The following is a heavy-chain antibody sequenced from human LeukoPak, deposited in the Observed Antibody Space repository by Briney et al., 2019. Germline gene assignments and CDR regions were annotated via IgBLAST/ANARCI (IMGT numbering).Heavy chain of an antibody. Sequence: SETLSLTCTVSGGSISSYYWSWIQQPPGKGLEWIGYIYYSGSTNYNPSLKSRVTISVDTSKNQFSLKLSSVTAADTAVYYCARGIYSGYDYDYWGQGTLVTVSS. J-gene: IGHJ4*02. CDR1: GGSISSYY. CDR3: ARGIYSGYDYDY. CDR2: IYYSGST. V-gene: IGHV4-59*01. D-gene: IGHD5-12*01.